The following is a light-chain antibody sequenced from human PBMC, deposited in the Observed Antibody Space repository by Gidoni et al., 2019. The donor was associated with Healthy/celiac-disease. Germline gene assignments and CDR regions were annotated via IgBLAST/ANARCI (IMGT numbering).Light chain of an antibody. CDR1: QSVSSSY. J-gene: IGKJ5*01. CDR2: GAS. Sequence: EVVLTQSPGTLSLSPGERATLSCRASQSVSSSYLAWYQQKPGQPPRLLIYGASSRATGIPDRFSGSGSGTDFTLTISRLEPEDFAVYYCQQYGSSFSITFGQXTRLEIK. V-gene: IGKV3-20*01. CDR3: QQYGSSFSIT.